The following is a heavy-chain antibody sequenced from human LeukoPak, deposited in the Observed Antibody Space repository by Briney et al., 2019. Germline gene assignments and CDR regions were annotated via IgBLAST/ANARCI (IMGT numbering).Heavy chain of an antibody. D-gene: IGHD2-2*01. CDR1: GGTFSSYA. CDR2: IIPIFGTA. V-gene: IGHV1-69*13. J-gene: IGHJ5*02. CDR3: GMSSTSPLGWFDP. Sequence: SVKVSCKASGGTFSSYAISWVRQATGQGLEWMGGIIPIFGTANYAQKFQGRVTITADESTSTAYMELSSLRSEDTAVYYCGMSSTSPLGWFDPWGQGTLVTVSS.